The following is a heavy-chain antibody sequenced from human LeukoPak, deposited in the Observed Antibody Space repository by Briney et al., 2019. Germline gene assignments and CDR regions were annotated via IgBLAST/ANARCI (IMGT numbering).Heavy chain of an antibody. D-gene: IGHD6-19*01. J-gene: IGHJ4*02. CDR1: GGSISSSSYY. CDR2: IYYSGST. Sequence: SETLSLTCTVSGGSISSSSYYWGWIRQPPGKGLEWIGSIYYSGSTYYNPSLKSRVTISVDTSKNQFSLKLTSVTAADTAVYYCARESSSGWFPDYWGQGTLVTVSS. CDR3: ARESSSGWFPDY. V-gene: IGHV4-39*07.